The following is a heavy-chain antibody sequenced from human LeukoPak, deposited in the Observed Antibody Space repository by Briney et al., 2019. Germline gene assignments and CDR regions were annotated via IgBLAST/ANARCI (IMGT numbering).Heavy chain of an antibody. Sequence: NPSETLSLTCTVSGGSISSSSYYWGWIRQPPGKGLEWIGSIYYSGSTYYNPSLKSRVTISVDTSKNQFSLKLSSVTAAGTAVYYCARHRRGVEYSSSSNWFDPWGQGTLVTVSS. CDR1: GGSISSSSYY. J-gene: IGHJ5*02. V-gene: IGHV4-39*01. CDR2: IYYSGST. CDR3: ARHRRGVEYSSSSNWFDP. D-gene: IGHD6-6*01.